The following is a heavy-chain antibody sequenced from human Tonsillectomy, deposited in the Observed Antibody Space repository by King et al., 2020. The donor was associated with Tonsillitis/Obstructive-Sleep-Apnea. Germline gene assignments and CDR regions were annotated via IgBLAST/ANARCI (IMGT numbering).Heavy chain of an antibody. V-gene: IGHV3-53*01. CDR3: ARDPTGTTGYFYYMDV. D-gene: IGHD1-7*01. CDR2: TYSGGDT. CDR1: GFNVSSNY. Sequence: VQLVESGGGLIQPGGSLRLSCAASGFNVSSNYMNWVRQAPGKGLEWVSVTYSGGDTHYADSVKGRFSISRDNSKNTLYLQMNSLRAEDPAVYYCARDPTGTTGYFYYMDVWGQGTTVTVSS. J-gene: IGHJ6*03.